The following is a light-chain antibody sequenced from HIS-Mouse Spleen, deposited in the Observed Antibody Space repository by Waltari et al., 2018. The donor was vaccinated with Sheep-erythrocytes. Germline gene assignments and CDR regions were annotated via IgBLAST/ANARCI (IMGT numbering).Light chain of an antibody. CDR2: KAS. J-gene: IGKJ1*01. V-gene: IGKV1-5*03. CDR1: Q. Sequence: DIQMTQSPSTLSASVGDRVTITCRASQKPGKAPKLLIYKASSLESGVPSRFSGSGSGTEFTLTISSLQPDDFATYYCQQYNSYWTFGQGTKVEIK. CDR3: QQYNSYWT.